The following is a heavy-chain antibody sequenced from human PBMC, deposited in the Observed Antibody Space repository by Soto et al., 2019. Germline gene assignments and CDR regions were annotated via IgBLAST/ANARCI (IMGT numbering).Heavy chain of an antibody. CDR2: VNSDGSIT. CDR1: GFTFDSYW. J-gene: IGHJ4*02. Sequence: DLEESGGGLVQPGGSLRLSCAASGFTFDSYWMYWVRQAPGKGLVWVSRVNSDGSITTYADSVKGRFTISRDNAKNTLSLQMNSLRVEDTAVYYCATSKGAVVISPYYFDSWGQGTLVTVSS. V-gene: IGHV3-74*01. D-gene: IGHD2-21*01. CDR3: ATSKGAVVISPYYFDS.